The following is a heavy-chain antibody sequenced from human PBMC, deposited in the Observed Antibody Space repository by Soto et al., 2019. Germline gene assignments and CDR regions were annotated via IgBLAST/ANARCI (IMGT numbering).Heavy chain of an antibody. CDR3: PKDQSVLQFDSSGYYSYFYGMDV. CDR1: GFTFSTYG. CDR2: ISYDGSYK. D-gene: IGHD3-22*01. J-gene: IGHJ6*02. V-gene: IGHV3-30*18. Sequence: PGGSLRLSCAVSGFTFSTYGMHWVRQAPGKGLEWVAAISYDGSYKYYGDSVKGRFTISRDNSKNTLCVQMNSLRAEDTAVYYCPKDQSVLQFDSSGYYSYFYGMDVWGQGTTVTVSS.